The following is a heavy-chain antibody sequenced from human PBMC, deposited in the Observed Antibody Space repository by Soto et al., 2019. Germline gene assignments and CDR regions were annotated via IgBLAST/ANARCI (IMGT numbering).Heavy chain of an antibody. D-gene: IGHD2-2*01. J-gene: IGHJ5*02. CDR3: ARVVPGAQAWFGP. Sequence: ASVKVSCKTSGYTFSNYGITWVRQAPGQPLEWLGWISLYSDGTNYAQKFQGRVSMTTDTPTTTAYMELRSLRSDDTAVYYCARVVPGAQAWFGPWGQGTLVTVSS. V-gene: IGHV1-18*01. CDR2: ISLYSDGT. CDR1: GYTFSNYG.